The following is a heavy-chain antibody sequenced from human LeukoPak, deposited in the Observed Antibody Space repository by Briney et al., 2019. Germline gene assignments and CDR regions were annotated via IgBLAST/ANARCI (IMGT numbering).Heavy chain of an antibody. J-gene: IGHJ3*02. Sequence: PSETLSLTCTVSGGSISSSSYYWGWIRQPPGKGLEWIGSIYYSGSTYYNPSLKSRVTISVDKSKNQFSLKLRSVTAADTAVYYCARFARGYSYGFVYAFDIWGQGTMVTVSS. D-gene: IGHD5-18*01. V-gene: IGHV4-39*01. CDR3: ARFARGYSYGFVYAFDI. CDR1: GGSISSSSYY. CDR2: IYYSGST.